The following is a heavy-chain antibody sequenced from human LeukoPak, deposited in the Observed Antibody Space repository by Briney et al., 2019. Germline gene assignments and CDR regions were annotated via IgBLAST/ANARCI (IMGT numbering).Heavy chain of an antibody. J-gene: IGHJ4*02. D-gene: IGHD1-1*01. CDR3: ARLWRAAIDS. CDR2: ITHSGDT. Sequence: PSETLSLTCTVSGVSISSSSYYWGWICQPPGKGLEWIGTITHSGDTYYNPSLNSRVIMSADRSKNQFSLKLNSVSATDTAVYYCARLWRAAIDSGGQGTLVIVSS. V-gene: IGHV4-39*01. CDR1: GVSISSSSYY.